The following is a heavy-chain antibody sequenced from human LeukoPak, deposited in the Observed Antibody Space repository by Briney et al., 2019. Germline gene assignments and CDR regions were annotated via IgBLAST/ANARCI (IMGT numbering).Heavy chain of an antibody. CDR2: ISFSGDII. D-gene: IGHD2-8*02. CDR3: AKPYGGVWDPFDN. Sequence: GGSLRLSCAASGFTFSSYEMNWVRQAPGKGLEWVSYISFSGDIIHYADSVKGRFTISRDNAKNSLYLQMNSLRAEDTAVYHCAKPYGGVWDPFDNWGQGTLVTVST. CDR1: GFTFSSYE. V-gene: IGHV3-48*03. J-gene: IGHJ4*02.